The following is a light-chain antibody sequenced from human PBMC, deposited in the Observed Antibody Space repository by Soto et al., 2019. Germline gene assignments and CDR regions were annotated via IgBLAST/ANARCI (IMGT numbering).Light chain of an antibody. CDR2: AAS. CDR1: QAINSY. Sequence: DVQMTQSPSSLSASVGDRVTITCRASQAINSYLAWYQQKPGNAPKSLIYAASSLQTGVPSRFGGSESGTDFTLTISNLQPEDSATYYCQQYNIYPLTFGGGTKVELK. V-gene: IGKV1D-16*01. J-gene: IGKJ4*01. CDR3: QQYNIYPLT.